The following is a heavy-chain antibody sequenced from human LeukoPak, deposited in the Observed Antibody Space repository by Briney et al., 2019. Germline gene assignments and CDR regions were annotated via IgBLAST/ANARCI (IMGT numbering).Heavy chain of an antibody. CDR2: IIPIFGTA. J-gene: IGHJ6*02. V-gene: IGHV1-69*05. CDR3: WQWLVAGMDV. CDR1: GGTFSSYA. D-gene: IGHD6-19*01. Sequence: SVKVSCKASGGTFSSYAISWVRQAPGQGLEWMGGIIPIFGTANYAQKFQGRVTMTRDTSTSTVYMEPSSLRSEDTAVYYCWQWLVAGMDVWGQGTTVTVSS.